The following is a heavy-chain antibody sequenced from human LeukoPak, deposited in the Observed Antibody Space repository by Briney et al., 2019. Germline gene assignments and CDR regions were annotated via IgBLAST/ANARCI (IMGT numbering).Heavy chain of an antibody. Sequence: SQTLSLTCAISGDSVSSNRAGWNWIRQSPSRGLEWLGRTYYRSKWYNDYAVSVKSRITINPDTSKNQFSLQLNSVTPEDTAVYYCARDIRNAVAGSGVSDAFDIWGQGTMVTVSS. V-gene: IGHV6-1*01. CDR3: ARDIRNAVAGSGVSDAFDI. CDR1: GDSVSSNRAG. D-gene: IGHD6-19*01. J-gene: IGHJ3*02. CDR2: TYYRSKWYN.